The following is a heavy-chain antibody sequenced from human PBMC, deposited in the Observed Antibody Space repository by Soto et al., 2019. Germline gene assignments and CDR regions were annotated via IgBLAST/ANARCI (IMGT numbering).Heavy chain of an antibody. CDR2: IIPIFGTA. Sequence: ASVKVSCKASGGTFSSYAISRVRQAPGQGLEWMGGIIPIFGTANYAQKFQGRVTITADESTSTAYMELSSLRSEDTAVYYCATSIYSSGYPDYFDYWGQGTLVTVSS. D-gene: IGHD3-22*01. V-gene: IGHV1-69*13. CDR3: ATSIYSSGYPDYFDY. J-gene: IGHJ4*02. CDR1: GGTFSSYA.